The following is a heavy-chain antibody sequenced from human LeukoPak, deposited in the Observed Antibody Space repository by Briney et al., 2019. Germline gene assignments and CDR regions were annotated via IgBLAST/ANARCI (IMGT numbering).Heavy chain of an antibody. Sequence: SETLTLTCTASGGSISSYSWSWIRQPPGKGLEWIAYIYYSGSTNYNPSLKSRVTISVDPSKNQFSLKLSSVAAADTAVYCCARVVTMVRALDYWGQGTLVTVSS. J-gene: IGHJ4*02. CDR1: GGSISSYS. CDR2: IYYSGST. CDR3: ARVVTMVRALDY. D-gene: IGHD3-10*01. V-gene: IGHV4-59*01.